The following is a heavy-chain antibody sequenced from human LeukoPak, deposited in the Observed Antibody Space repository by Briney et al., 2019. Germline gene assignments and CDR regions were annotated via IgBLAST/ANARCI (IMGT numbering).Heavy chain of an antibody. CDR1: GFTFSSYS. CDR3: ARDQGGSGGN. V-gene: IGHV3-21*01. Sequence: PGGSLRLSCAASGFTFSSYSMHWVRQAPWKGLEWVSSISSSGTYIYYADSVKGRFTIFRDNAKNSVHLQMNSLRAEDTAVYYCARDQGGSGGNWGQGTLVTVSS. D-gene: IGHD3-10*01. CDR2: ISSSGTYI. J-gene: IGHJ4*02.